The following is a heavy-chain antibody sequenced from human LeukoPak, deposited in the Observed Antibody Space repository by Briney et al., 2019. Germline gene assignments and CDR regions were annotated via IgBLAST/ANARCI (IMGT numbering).Heavy chain of an antibody. V-gene: IGHV3-30-3*01. D-gene: IGHD6-13*01. Sequence: GGSLRLSCAASGFTFSSYAMQWVRQTSGKGLERVAVISYDGSNKYYADSVKGRFTISRDNSKNTLYLQMNSLRAEDSAVYYCARATGIAAVYWGQGTLVTVSS. J-gene: IGHJ4*02. CDR2: ISYDGSNK. CDR3: ARATGIAAVY. CDR1: GFTFSSYA.